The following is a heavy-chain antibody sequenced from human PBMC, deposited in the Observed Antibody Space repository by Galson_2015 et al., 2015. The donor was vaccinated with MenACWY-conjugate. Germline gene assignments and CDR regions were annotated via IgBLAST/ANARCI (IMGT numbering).Heavy chain of an antibody. CDR1: GFTFSSYS. J-gene: IGHJ6*02. CDR3: ARGIAAAEYYYYGMVV. D-gene: IGHD6-13*01. CDR2: ISSSSSTI. Sequence: SLRLSCAASGFTFSSYSMNWVRQAPGKGLEWVSYISSSSSTIYYADSVKGRFTISRDNAKNSLYLQMNSLRAEDTAVYYCARGIAAAEYYYYGMVVWGQGTTVTVSS. V-gene: IGHV3-48*04.